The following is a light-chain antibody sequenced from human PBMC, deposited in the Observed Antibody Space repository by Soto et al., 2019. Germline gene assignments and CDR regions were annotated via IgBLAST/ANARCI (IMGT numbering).Light chain of an antibody. J-gene: IGKJ5*01. CDR1: QSLSSTY. CDR2: DAS. CDR3: QQRSNWPST. V-gene: IGKV3-11*01. Sequence: EIVSTQSPGTLSLSAGERATISCRASQSLSSTYLAWYQQKPGQAPRLLIYDASNRATGIPARFSGSGSGTDFTLTISSLEPEDFAVYYCQQRSNWPSTFGQGTRLEIK.